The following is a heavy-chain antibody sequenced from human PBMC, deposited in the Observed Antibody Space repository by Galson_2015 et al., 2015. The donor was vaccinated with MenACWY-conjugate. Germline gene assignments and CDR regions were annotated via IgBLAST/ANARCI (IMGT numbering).Heavy chain of an antibody. CDR2: IHNTGNT. CDR3: ARAARRRPPSQNCLDP. CDR1: GYSISTGYY. J-gene: IGHJ5*02. V-gene: IGHV4-38-2*01. D-gene: IGHD6-13*01. Sequence: LSLTCDVSGYSISTGYYWGWIRQPPGKGLEWIGIIHNTGNTYYYASLASRVTLSVATSTNQVSLKLSSVTAADAAVYFCARAARRRPPSQNCLDPRGPGNPVTGPS.